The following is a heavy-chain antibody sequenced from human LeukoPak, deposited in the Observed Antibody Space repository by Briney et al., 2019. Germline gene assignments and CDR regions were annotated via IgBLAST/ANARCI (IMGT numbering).Heavy chain of an antibody. CDR2: INSDGSST. J-gene: IGHJ4*02. D-gene: IGHD6-19*01. CDR3: AREGSGWDYFDY. Sequence: GGSLRLSCAASGFTFSRYWIHWVRQAPGKGLVWVSRINSDGSSTSYADSVKGRFTISRDNAKNTLYLQMNSLRGEDTAVYYCAREGSGWDYFDYWGQGTLVTVSS. V-gene: IGHV3-74*01. CDR1: GFTFSRYW.